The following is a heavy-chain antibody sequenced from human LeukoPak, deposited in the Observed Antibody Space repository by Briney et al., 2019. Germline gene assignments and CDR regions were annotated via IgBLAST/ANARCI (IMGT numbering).Heavy chain of an antibody. CDR1: GGSISSYY. CDR3: ARGQQWLGYNWFDP. Sequence: SETLSLTCTVSGGSISSYYWSWIRQPAGKGLEWIGRVYTSGSTNYNPSLKSRVTMSVDTSKNQFSLKLSSVTAADTAVYYCARGQQWLGYNWFDPWGQGTLVTVSS. V-gene: IGHV4-4*07. J-gene: IGHJ5*02. CDR2: VYTSGST. D-gene: IGHD6-19*01.